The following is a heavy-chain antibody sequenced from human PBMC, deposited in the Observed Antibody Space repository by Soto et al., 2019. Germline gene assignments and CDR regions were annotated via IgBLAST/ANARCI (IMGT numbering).Heavy chain of an antibody. Sequence: ASVKVSCKASGYTFTGYYMHWVRQAPGQGLEWMGWINPNSGGTNYAQKFQGWVTMTRDTSISTAYMELSRLRSDDTAVYYCARDLTSTPDYYYGMEVWGQGTTVTVSS. CDR1: GYTFTGYY. V-gene: IGHV1-2*04. CDR3: ARDLTSTPDYYYGMEV. CDR2: INPNSGGT. J-gene: IGHJ6*02. D-gene: IGHD4-4*01.